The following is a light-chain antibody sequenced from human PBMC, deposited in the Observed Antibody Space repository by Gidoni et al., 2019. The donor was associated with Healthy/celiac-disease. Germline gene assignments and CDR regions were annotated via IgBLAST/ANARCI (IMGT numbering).Light chain of an antibody. Sequence: SSELSQDPAVSVALVQTVRITCQGDSLRRYYASWYQKKPGQAPVLVIYGKNNRPSGIPDRFSGSSSGNTASLTITGAQAEDEADYYCNSRDSSGNHVVFGGGTKLTVL. V-gene: IGLV3-19*01. J-gene: IGLJ2*01. CDR3: NSRDSSGNHVV. CDR2: GKN. CDR1: SLRRYY.